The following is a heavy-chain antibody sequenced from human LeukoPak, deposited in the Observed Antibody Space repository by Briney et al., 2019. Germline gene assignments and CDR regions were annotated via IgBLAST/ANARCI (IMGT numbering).Heavy chain of an antibody. D-gene: IGHD6-19*01. CDR1: GFTFSSYV. V-gene: IGHV3-23*01. J-gene: IGHJ6*02. CDR3: ARSRLAVAGREYGMDV. Sequence: GGSLRLSCAASGFTFSSYVMSWVRQAPGKGLEWVSAISGSGGSTYYADSVKGRFTISRDNSKNTLYLQMNSLRAEDTAVYYCARSRLAVAGREYGMDVWGQGTTVTVSS. CDR2: ISGSGGST.